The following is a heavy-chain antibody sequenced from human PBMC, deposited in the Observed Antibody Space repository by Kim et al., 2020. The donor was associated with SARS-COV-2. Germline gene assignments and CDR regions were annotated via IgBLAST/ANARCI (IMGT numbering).Heavy chain of an antibody. D-gene: IGHD3-22*01. CDR1: GFSSGDYA. CDR3: AKDRGALLPNDAFVI. Sequence: GGSLRLSCAASGFSSGDYAMHWVRQVPGKGLEWVSGISWNSGSIGYADSVKGRFNISRDNAKNSLYLEMHSLRTEDTALYYCAKDRGALLPNDAFVIWG. V-gene: IGHV3-9*02. CDR2: ISWNSGSI. J-gene: IGHJ3*02.